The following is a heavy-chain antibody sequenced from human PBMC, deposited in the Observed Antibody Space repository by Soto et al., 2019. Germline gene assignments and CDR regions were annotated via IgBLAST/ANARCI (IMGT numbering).Heavy chain of an antibody. CDR2: IIPIFGTA. V-gene: IGHV1-69*13. CDR1: GGTFSSYA. J-gene: IGHJ4*02. CDR3: ASPSYDSSGYYYGFDY. Sequence: ASVKVSCKASGGTFSSYAISWVRQAPGQGLEWMGGIIPIFGTANYAQKFQGRVTITADESTSTAYMELSSLRSEDTAVYYCASPSYDSSGYYYGFDYWGQGTLVNVS. D-gene: IGHD3-22*01.